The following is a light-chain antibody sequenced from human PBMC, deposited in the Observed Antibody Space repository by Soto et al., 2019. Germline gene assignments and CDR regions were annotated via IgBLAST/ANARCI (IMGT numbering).Light chain of an antibody. J-gene: IGKJ2*01. CDR1: QGISTY. CDR2: GAS. CDR3: QQLNSDWYA. Sequence: DIQLTQSPSFLSASVGDRVTITCRAIQGISTYLAWYLQRPGKAPKLLIYGASTLQSGVPSRFSGSGSGTEFTLTISRLQPEDFGTYYCQQLNSDWYAFGQGTKLEIK. V-gene: IGKV1-9*01.